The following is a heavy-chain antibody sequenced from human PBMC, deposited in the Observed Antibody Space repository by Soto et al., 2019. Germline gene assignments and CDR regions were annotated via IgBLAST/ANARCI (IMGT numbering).Heavy chain of an antibody. D-gene: IGHD3-10*01. CDR1: GYSFTSYW. V-gene: IGHV5-51*01. CDR3: ARQTPYYGSGSYLPTYYYYGMDV. J-gene: IGHJ6*02. CDR2: IYPGDSDT. Sequence: GESLKISCKGSGYSFTSYWIGWVRQMPGKGLEWMGIIYPGDSDTRYSPSFQGQVTISADKSISTAYLQWSSRKASDTAMYYCARQTPYYGSGSYLPTYYYYGMDVWGQGTTVTVSS.